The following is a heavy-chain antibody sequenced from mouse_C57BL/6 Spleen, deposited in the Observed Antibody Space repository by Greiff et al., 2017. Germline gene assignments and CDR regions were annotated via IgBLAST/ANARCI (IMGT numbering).Heavy chain of an antibody. V-gene: IGHV7-3*01. Sequence: EVKLVESGGGLVQPGGSLSLSCAASGFTFTDYYMSWVRQPPGKALEWLGFIRNKANGYTTEYSASVKGRFTISRDNSQSILYLQMNALRAEDSATYYCARCSGTWNYFDYWGQGTTLTVSS. CDR3: ARCSGTWNYFDY. CDR2: IRNKANGYTT. J-gene: IGHJ2*01. D-gene: IGHD4-1*01. CDR1: GFTFTDYY.